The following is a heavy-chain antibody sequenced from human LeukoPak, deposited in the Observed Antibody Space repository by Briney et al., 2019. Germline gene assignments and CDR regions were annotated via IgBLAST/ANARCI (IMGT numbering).Heavy chain of an antibody. CDR1: GGSSSSYY. D-gene: IGHD3-22*01. Sequence: SETLSLTCTVSGGSSSSYYWSWIRQPAGKGLEWIGRIYPSGSTNYNPSLKSRVTISVDKSKNQFSLKLNSVTAADTAIYYCARRAYYDSSGYSPASGYFDLWGRGTLVSVSS. V-gene: IGHV4-4*07. J-gene: IGHJ2*01. CDR3: ARRAYYDSSGYSPASGYFDL. CDR2: IYPSGST.